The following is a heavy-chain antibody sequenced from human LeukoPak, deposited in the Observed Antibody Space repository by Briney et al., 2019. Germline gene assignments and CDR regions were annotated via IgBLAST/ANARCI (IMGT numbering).Heavy chain of an antibody. CDR2: ISYSGSA. Sequence: SETLSLTCTVSGGSIRSYHWSWIRQAPGKGLEWIGYISYSGSANYNPSLKSRVTISVDTSKNQFSLKLSSVTAADSAVYYCARDTPTNDWTLRFDSWGQGTLVTVSS. V-gene: IGHV4-59*01. D-gene: IGHD3-9*01. J-gene: IGHJ4*02. CDR3: ARDTPTNDWTLRFDS. CDR1: GGSIRSYH.